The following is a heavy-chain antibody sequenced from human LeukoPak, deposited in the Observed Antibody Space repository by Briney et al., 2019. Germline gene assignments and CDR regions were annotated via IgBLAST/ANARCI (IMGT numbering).Heavy chain of an antibody. CDR2: ISHGGST. D-gene: IGHD2-8*02. CDR1: GDSISSRNW. V-gene: IGHV4-4*02. J-gene: IGHJ4*02. Sequence: SETLSLTCAVSGDSISSRNWWNWVLQPPGKGLDWIGEISHGGSTKYNPSLKNRVTISKDNSKNEFSLKLNSVTAADTAVYYCARSAGWWSLDYWGQGALVTVSA. CDR3: ARSAGWWSLDY.